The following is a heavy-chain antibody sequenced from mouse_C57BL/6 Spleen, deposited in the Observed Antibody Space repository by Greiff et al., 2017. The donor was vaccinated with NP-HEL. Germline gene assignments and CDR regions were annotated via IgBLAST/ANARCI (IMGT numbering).Heavy chain of an antibody. CDR2: ILPGSGST. CDR3: PSITTVVANWYFDV. Sequence: VQLQQSGAELMKPGASVKLSCKATGYTFTGYWIEWVKQRPGHGLEWIGEILPGSGSTNYNEKFKGKATFTADTSSNTAYMQLSSLTTEDSAIYYCPSITTVVANWYFDVWGTGTTVTVSS. V-gene: IGHV1-9*01. D-gene: IGHD1-1*01. CDR1: GYTFTGYW. J-gene: IGHJ1*03.